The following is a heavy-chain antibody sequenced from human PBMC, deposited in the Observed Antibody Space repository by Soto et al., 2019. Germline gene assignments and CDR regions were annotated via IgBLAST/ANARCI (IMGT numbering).Heavy chain of an antibody. CDR2: ISYDGNNK. V-gene: IGHV3-30-3*01. CDR3: ARAISYFYASGSYFDY. D-gene: IGHD3-10*01. Sequence: PGGSLRLSCAASGFTFNSYAMHWVRQAPGEGLEWVAVISYDGNNKYYADSVKGRFTISRDDSKNTLYLQMNRLRVEDTAVYYCARAISYFYASGSYFDYWGQGTRGTVSS. CDR1: GFTFNSYA. J-gene: IGHJ4*02.